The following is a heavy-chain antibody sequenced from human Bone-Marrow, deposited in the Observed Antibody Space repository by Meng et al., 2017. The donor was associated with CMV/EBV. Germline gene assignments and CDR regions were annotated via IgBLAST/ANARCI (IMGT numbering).Heavy chain of an antibody. V-gene: IGHV1-18*01. Sequence: ASVKVSCKASGYTFTSYTISWVRQAPGQGLEWMGWISAYNGNTNYAQKLQGRVTMTTDTSTSTAYMELSSLRSEDTAVYYCATIGYCSSTSCYPTHYYGMDVWGQGTTVTVSS. CDR3: ATIGYCSSTSCYPTHYYGMDV. D-gene: IGHD2-2*01. J-gene: IGHJ6*02. CDR2: ISAYNGNT. CDR1: GYTFTSYT.